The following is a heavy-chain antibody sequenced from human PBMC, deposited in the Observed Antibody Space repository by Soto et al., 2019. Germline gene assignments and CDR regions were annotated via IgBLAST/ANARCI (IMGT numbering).Heavy chain of an antibody. CDR3: ARETGPLYFSYYGMDV. Sequence: QVQLVQSGAEVKRPGSSVRVSCKASGGTFKTYAITWVRQAPGRGLAWMGGIIPLFGSANYSQNFQGRVTITADESTNTAYMELTSLRSEDTAVYYCARETGPLYFSYYGMDVWGQGTTVTVSS. D-gene: IGHD1-1*01. V-gene: IGHV1-69*12. CDR1: GGTFKTYA. J-gene: IGHJ6*02. CDR2: IIPLFGSA.